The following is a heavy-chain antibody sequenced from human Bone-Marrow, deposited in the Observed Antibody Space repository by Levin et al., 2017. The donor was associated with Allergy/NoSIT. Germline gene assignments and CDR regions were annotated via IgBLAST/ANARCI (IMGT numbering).Heavy chain of an antibody. V-gene: IGHV3-23*01. CDR1: EFTFSSFA. Sequence: GGSLRLSCSGSEFTFSSFAMSWVRQAPGKGLEWVSAISGSGGSTYYADSVKGRFTISRDNSKNTMYLQMNSLRVEDTAIYYCAKDQIYNWNYDETYYYGLDVWGQGTTVTVSS. D-gene: IGHD1-7*01. CDR3: AKDQIYNWNYDETYYYGLDV. CDR2: ISGSGGST. J-gene: IGHJ6*02.